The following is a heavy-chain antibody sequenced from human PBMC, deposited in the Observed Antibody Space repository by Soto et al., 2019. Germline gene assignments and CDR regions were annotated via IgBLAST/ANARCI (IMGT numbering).Heavy chain of an antibody. V-gene: IGHV1-18*01. J-gene: IGHJ6*02. D-gene: IGHD3-3*01. CDR1: GYTFTTYD. CDR2: ISGRNGKT. Sequence: QVQLVQSGAEVKRPGASVKVSCKTSGYTFTTYDISWVRQAPGQGLEGMGCISGRNGKTNYAQIFQGRLTLTTDTSTGTPFMAARSLTSDDTAVYYYASDPTPFGFAQRRSWVMDVWSQGTTVTVSS. CDR3: ASDPTPFGFAQRRSWVMDV.